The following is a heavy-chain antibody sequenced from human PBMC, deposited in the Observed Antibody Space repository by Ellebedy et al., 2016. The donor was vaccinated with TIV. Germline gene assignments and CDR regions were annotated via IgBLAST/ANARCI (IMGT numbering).Heavy chain of an antibody. Sequence: GGSLRLXCAASGFTFSSYWMHWVRQAPGKGLVWVSRIYGDGTTTTYADSVKGRFTISRDNAKNTLYLQMNSLRADDTAVYYCSKGGYYSHDAFDMWGQGTMVTVSS. J-gene: IGHJ3*02. D-gene: IGHD3-22*01. CDR2: IYGDGTTT. V-gene: IGHV3-74*01. CDR1: GFTFSSYW. CDR3: SKGGYYSHDAFDM.